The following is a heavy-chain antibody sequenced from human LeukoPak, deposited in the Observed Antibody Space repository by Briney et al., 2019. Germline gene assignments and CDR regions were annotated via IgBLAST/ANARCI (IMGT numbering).Heavy chain of an antibody. CDR2: INHSGGT. CDR3: ARGISSSSSFDY. CDR1: GGSSGGYY. Sequence: PSETLSLTCAVYGGSSGGYYWSWIRQPPGKGLEWIGEINHSGGTNYNPSLKSRVTISVDTSKNQFSLKLSSVTAADTAVYYCARGISSSSSFDYWGQGTLVTVSS. D-gene: IGHD6-13*01. J-gene: IGHJ4*02. V-gene: IGHV4-34*01.